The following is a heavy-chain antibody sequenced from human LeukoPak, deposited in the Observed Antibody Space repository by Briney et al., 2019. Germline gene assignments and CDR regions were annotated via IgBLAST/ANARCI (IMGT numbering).Heavy chain of an antibody. CDR3: ARDRDWAFDY. CDR1: GFTFSHYW. V-gene: IGHV3-7*01. J-gene: IGHJ4*02. CDR2: IKEDVSEK. Sequence: GGSLRLSCAASGFTFSHYWMSWVRQAPGKGLEWVANIKEDVSEKHYVDSVKGRFTISRDDAKNSLYLQMNSLRVEDTAVYYCARDRDWAFDYWGQGTLVPVSS. D-gene: IGHD3/OR15-3a*01.